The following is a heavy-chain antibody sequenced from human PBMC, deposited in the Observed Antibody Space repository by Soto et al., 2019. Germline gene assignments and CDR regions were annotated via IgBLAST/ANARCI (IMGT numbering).Heavy chain of an antibody. CDR3: AHSRNLITQDAQVGDFDY. D-gene: IGHD3-10*01. Sequence: QITLKESGPTLVKPTQTLTLTCNFSGFSLTTGGVGVGWVRQPPGGALEWLSLIYWDDDERYSPSLKTRLTVTKDPSRNQVDLIRTNMDPVDTATYFCAHSRNLITQDAQVGDFDYWGQGILVTVSS. CDR2: IYWDDDE. J-gene: IGHJ4*02. CDR1: GFSLTTGGVG. V-gene: IGHV2-5*02.